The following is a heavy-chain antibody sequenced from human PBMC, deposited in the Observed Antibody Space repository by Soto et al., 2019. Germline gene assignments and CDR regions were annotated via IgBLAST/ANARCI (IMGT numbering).Heavy chain of an antibody. CDR3: ARKQSYGYIYFDY. D-gene: IGHD5-18*01. V-gene: IGHV4-31*03. CDR2: IYYSGST. CDR1: GGSISSGGYY. Sequence: SETLSLTCTVSGGSISSGGYYWSWIRQHPGKGLEWIGYIYYSGSTYYNPSLKSRVTISVDTSKNQFSLKLSSVTAADTAVYYCARKQSYGYIYFDYWGQGTLITVSS. J-gene: IGHJ4*02.